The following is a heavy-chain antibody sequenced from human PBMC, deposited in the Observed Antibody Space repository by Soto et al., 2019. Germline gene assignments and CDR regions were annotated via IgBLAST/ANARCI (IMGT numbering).Heavy chain of an antibody. J-gene: IGHJ4*02. Sequence: WRSLRLSCVASGFTLRTSGIHWVRQAPSKGLEWVAVISHDGSNQFYAESVKGRFTISRDNSKNMLYLQMNSLRADDSAVYFCAKDSSAAFDYWGQGTVVTVSS. CDR3: AKDSSAAFDY. CDR2: ISHDGSNQ. V-gene: IGHV3-30*18. CDR1: GFTLRTSG. D-gene: IGHD6-25*01.